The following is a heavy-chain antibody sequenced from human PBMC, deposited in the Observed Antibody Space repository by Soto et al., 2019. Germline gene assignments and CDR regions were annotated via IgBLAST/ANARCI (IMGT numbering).Heavy chain of an antibody. D-gene: IGHD3-22*01. J-gene: IGHJ4*02. Sequence: PSETLSLTCTVSGGSIISYYWSWIWQPPGKRLEWIGYIYDSGSTSYNPSLKSRVTISVDTSKNQFSLKLSSVTAADTAVYYCARGGGYYDSIGYYVGHYFDYWGQGTLVTVSS. CDR1: GGSIISYY. V-gene: IGHV4-59*01. CDR2: IYDSGST. CDR3: ARGGGYYDSIGYYVGHYFDY.